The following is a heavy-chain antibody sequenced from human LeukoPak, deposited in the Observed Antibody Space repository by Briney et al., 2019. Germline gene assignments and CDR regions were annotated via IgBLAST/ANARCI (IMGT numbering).Heavy chain of an antibody. CDR3: ARVGYCSSPSCPYYFDY. CDR2: MNPNSGNT. D-gene: IGHD2-2*01. V-gene: IGHV1-8*03. Sequence: ASVKVSCKASGYTFTSYDINWVRQDTGQGLEWMGWMNPNSGNTGYAQKFQGRVTITRNTSISTAYMELSSLRSEDTAVYYCARVGYCSSPSCPYYFDYWGQGTLVTVSS. CDR1: GYTFTSYD. J-gene: IGHJ4*02.